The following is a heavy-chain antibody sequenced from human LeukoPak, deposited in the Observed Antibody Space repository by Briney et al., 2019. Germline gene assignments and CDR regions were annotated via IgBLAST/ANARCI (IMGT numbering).Heavy chain of an antibody. V-gene: IGHV5-51*01. CDR3: ARRARDYYGSGSFDY. CDR2: IYPGDPDT. Sequence: GESLKISCKGSGYSFTSYWIGWVRQMPGKGLEWMGIIYPGDPDTRYSPSFQGQVTISADKSISTAYLQWSSLKASDTAMYYCARRARDYYGSGSFDYWGQGTLVTVSS. D-gene: IGHD3-10*01. CDR1: GYSFTSYW. J-gene: IGHJ4*02.